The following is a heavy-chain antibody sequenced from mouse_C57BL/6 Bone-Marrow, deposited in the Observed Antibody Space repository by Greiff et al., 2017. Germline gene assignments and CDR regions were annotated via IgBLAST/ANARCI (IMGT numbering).Heavy chain of an antibody. D-gene: IGHD1-1*01. CDR3: TRDHHGSSYDYAMDY. V-gene: IGHV5-9-1*02. J-gene: IGHJ4*01. CDR1: GFTFSSYA. Sequence: EVHLVESGAGLVKPGGSLKLSCAASGFTFSSYAMSWVRQTPEKRLEWVAYISSGGDYIYYADTVKGRFTISRDNARNTLYLQMSSLKSEDTAMYYCTRDHHGSSYDYAMDYWGQGTSVTVSS. CDR2: ISSGGDYI.